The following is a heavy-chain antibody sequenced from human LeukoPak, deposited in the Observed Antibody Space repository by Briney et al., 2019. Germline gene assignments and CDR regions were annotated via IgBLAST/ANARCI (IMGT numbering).Heavy chain of an antibody. J-gene: IGHJ4*02. CDR3: ARYSSSWYSEIDY. V-gene: IGHV3-23*01. D-gene: IGHD6-13*01. CDR1: GFTFSSYA. Sequence: GGSLRLSCAASGFTFSSYAMGWVRQAPGKGLEWVSAISGSGGSTYYADSVKGRFTISRDNSKNTLYLQMNSLRAEDTAVYYCARYSSSWYSEIDYWGQGTLVTV. CDR2: ISGSGGST.